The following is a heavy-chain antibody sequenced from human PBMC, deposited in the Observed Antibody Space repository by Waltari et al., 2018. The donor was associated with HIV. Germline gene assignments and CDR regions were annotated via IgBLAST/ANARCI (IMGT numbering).Heavy chain of an antibody. D-gene: IGHD6-13*01. V-gene: IGHV4-38-2*01. J-gene: IGHJ4*02. CDR2: VFHSGST. CDR3: ARQPAPDSTWFQIYFDY. Sequence: QVQLQESGPGLVKPSDTLSLTCAVPHFPISSGHSWGWIRQSPGKGLEWIGSVFHSGSTFYKPSFRSRVSISVDTSKNQFSLKWTSVTAADTAVYYCARQPAPDSTWFQIYFDYWGQGTVVTVSS. CDR1: HFPISSGHS.